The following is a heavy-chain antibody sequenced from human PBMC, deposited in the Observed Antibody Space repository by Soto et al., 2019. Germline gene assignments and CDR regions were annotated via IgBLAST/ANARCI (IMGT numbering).Heavy chain of an antibody. CDR2: LSWNSDRV. J-gene: IGHJ3*02. Sequence: GGSLRLSCATSGFTFDDYAMHWVRQAPGKGLEWVSGLSWNSDRVAYADSVKGRFTISRDNAKNSLYMQMNSLRAEDTALYYCAKDMAYGDEVWAFDIWGQGTMVTVSS. V-gene: IGHV3-9*01. CDR3: AKDMAYGDEVWAFDI. D-gene: IGHD4-17*01. CDR1: GFTFDDYA.